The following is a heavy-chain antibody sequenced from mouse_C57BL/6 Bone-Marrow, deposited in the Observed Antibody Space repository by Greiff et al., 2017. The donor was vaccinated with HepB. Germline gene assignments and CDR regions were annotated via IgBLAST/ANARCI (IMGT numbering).Heavy chain of an antibody. J-gene: IGHJ4*01. Sequence: VQLQQSGAELVRPGSSVKMSCKTSGYTFTSYGINWVKQRPGQGLEWIGYIYIRNGYTDYNEKFKGKATLTSDTSSSTAYMQLSSLTSEDSAIYFCARGYYYGSSMDYWGQGTSVTVSS. V-gene: IGHV1-58*01. D-gene: IGHD1-1*01. CDR2: IYIRNGYT. CDR3: ARGYYYGSSMDY. CDR1: GYTFTSYG.